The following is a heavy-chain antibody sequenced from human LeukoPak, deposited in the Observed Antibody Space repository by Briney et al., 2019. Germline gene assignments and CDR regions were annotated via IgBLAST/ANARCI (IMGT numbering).Heavy chain of an antibody. CDR2: INHSGSP. J-gene: IGHJ6*03. V-gene: IGHV4-34*01. CDR1: GGSFSGYY. CDR3: ARVKRGRIPRARYYYYMDV. Sequence: PSETLSLTCAVYGGSFSGYYCSWIRQPPGKGLEWLGEINHSGSPNYNPSRKSRVTISVDTSKDQFSRKWISVTAADTAVYYCARVKRGRIPRARYYYYMDVWGKGTTVTVSS.